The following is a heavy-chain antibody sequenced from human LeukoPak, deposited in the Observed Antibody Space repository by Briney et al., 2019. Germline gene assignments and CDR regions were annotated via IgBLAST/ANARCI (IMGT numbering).Heavy chain of an antibody. D-gene: IGHD3-3*01. Sequence: GASVKVSCKASGYTFTSYGISWVRQAPGQGLEWMGWISAYNGNTNYAQKPQGRVTMTTDTSTSTAYMELRSLRSDDTAVYYCASQHSYYDFWSGYHDAFDIWGQGTMVTVSS. CDR3: ASQHSYYDFWSGYHDAFDI. V-gene: IGHV1-18*01. CDR2: ISAYNGNT. CDR1: GYTFTSYG. J-gene: IGHJ3*02.